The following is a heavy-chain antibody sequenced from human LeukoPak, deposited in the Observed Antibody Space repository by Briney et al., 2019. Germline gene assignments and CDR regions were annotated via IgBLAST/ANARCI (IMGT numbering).Heavy chain of an antibody. CDR3: ARSFGSGYDYYYYFMDV. CDR2: INPNSGGT. Sequence: GASVKVSCKASGYTFTSYYMHWVRQAPGQGLEWMGWINPNSGGTNYAQKFQDRVTMTRDTSISTAYMELSRLRSDDTAVYYCARSFGSGYDYYYYFMDVWGKGTTVTVSS. V-gene: IGHV1-2*02. D-gene: IGHD5-12*01. CDR1: GYTFTSYY. J-gene: IGHJ6*03.